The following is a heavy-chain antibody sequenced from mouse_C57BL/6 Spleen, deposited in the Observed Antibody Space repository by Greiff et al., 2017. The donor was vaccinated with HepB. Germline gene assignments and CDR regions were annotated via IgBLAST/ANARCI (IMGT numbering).Heavy chain of an antibody. CDR2: IDPNSGGT. D-gene: IGHD2-4*01. V-gene: IGHV1-72*01. J-gene: IGHJ3*01. CDR1: GYTFTSYW. CDR3: ARYYYDYDEGFAY. Sequence: QVQLKQPGAELVKPGASVKLSCKASGYTFTSYWMHWVKQRPGRGLEWIGRIDPNSGGTKYNEKFKSKATLTVDKPSSTAYMQLSSLTSEDSAVYYCARYYYDYDEGFAYWGQGTLVTVSA.